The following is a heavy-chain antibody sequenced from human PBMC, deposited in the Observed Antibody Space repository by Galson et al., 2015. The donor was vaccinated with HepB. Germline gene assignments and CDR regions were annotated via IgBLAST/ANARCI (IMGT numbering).Heavy chain of an antibody. D-gene: IGHD6-13*01. V-gene: IGHV4-38-2*02. CDR3: ASIAAAGWAYFDY. CDR2: IYHSGST. CDR1: GYSISSGYY. Sequence: SETLSLTCTVSGYSISSGYYWGWIRQPPGKGLEWIGSIYHSGSTYYNPSLKSRVTISVDTSKNQFSLKLSSVTAADTAVYYCASIAAAGWAYFDYWGQGTLVTVSS. J-gene: IGHJ4*02.